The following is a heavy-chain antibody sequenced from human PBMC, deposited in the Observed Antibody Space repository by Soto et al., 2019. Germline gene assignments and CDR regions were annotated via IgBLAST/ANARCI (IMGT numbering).Heavy chain of an antibody. CDR3: ARGTSFDFDDNAYYAH. CDR1: GFTFSNYW. J-gene: IGHJ4*02. D-gene: IGHD3-22*01. Sequence: GGSLRLSCAASGFTFSNYWMSWVRQAPGKGLEWVASIKQDGSEKYYVDSVKGRFTISRDNTKNSLYLQMNSLRAEDTAMYYCARGTSFDFDDNAYYAHCGQGTLVTVSS. V-gene: IGHV3-7*03. CDR2: IKQDGSEK.